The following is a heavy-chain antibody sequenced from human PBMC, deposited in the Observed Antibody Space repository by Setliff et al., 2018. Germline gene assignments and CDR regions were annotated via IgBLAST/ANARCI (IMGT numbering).Heavy chain of an antibody. Sequence: SETLSLTCNVSGGSISSYSWSWIRQAPGKGLEWIGYLYYSGNTNYNPSLKSRVTISGDTSQNYFSLKFTSVTEADTAVYYCARGPPGYYYYMNVWDQGTTGTVSS. J-gene: IGHJ6*03. CDR2: LYYSGNT. CDR3: ARGPPGYYYYMNV. CDR1: GGSISSYS. V-gene: IGHV4-59*01.